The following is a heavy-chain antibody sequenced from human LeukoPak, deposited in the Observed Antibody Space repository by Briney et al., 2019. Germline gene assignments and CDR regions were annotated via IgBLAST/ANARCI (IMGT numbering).Heavy chain of an antibody. J-gene: IGHJ1*01. CDR1: EFTFSSYA. D-gene: IGHD6-6*01. CDR2: ISYDGSNK. Sequence: GRSLRLSCAASEFTFSSYAMHWVRQAPGKGLEWVAVISYDGSNKYYADSVKGRFTISRDNSKNTLYLQMNSLRAEDTAVYYCARDHEYSNFQHWGQGTLATVSS. CDR3: ARDHEYSNFQH. V-gene: IGHV3-30-3*01.